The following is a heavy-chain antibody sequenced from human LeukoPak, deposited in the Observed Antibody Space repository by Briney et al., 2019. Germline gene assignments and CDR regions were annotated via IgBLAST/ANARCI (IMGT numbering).Heavy chain of an antibody. CDR1: GFTFSDYY. J-gene: IGHJ4*02. CDR3: ASLGYYDSSGSIDY. V-gene: IGHV3-11*06. D-gene: IGHD3-22*01. CDR2: ISSSSSYT. Sequence: GGSLRLSCAASGFTFSDYYMSWIRQAPGKGLEWASYISSSSSYTNYADSVKGRFTISRDNAKNSLCLQMNSLRAEDTAVYYCASLGYYDSSGSIDYWGQGTLVTVSS.